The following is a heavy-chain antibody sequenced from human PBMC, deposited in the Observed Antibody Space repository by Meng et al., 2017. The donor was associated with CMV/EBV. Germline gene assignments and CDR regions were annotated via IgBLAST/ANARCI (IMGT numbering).Heavy chain of an antibody. Sequence: GGSLRLSCAASGFTFDDYGMSWVRQAPGKGLEWVSGINWNGGSTGYADSVKGRFTISRDNAKNSLYLQMNSLRAEDTALYYCARDLVVPPEDYYYGMDVWGQGTTVT. D-gene: IGHD2-2*01. CDR2: INWNGGST. CDR3: ARDLVVPPEDYYYGMDV. CDR1: GFTFDDYG. J-gene: IGHJ6*02. V-gene: IGHV3-20*04.